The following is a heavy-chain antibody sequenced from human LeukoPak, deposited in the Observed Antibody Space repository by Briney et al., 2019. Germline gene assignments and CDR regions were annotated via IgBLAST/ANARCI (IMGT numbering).Heavy chain of an antibody. Sequence: SGGSLGLSCAASGFSFSSYWMSRVRQAPGKGLEWLANIKEDGSEKYYVDSVKGRFTISRDNAKNSLYLQMNSLRVEDAAVYYCARDRISAISRGWFDPWGQGTLVTVSS. CDR3: ARDRISAISRGWFDP. V-gene: IGHV3-7*01. CDR1: GFSFSSYW. J-gene: IGHJ5*02. D-gene: IGHD2-21*01. CDR2: IKEDGSEK.